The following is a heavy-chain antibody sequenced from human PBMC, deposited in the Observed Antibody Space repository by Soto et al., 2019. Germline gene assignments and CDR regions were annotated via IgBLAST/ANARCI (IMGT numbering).Heavy chain of an antibody. Sequence: QVHLVQSGAEVKKPGASVKVSCKASNETLTTYGISWVRQAPGQGLEWMGWVSGYSGHSSSAQEFQDRVIMTTDTSTNPAYMALRSLTSDDSAVYFCARDSSSSGYYYGMDVCGQGTTVTVSS. V-gene: IGHV1-18*01. J-gene: IGHJ6*02. CDR2: VSGYSGHS. D-gene: IGHD6-19*01. CDR1: NETLTTYG. CDR3: ARDSSSSGYYYGMDV.